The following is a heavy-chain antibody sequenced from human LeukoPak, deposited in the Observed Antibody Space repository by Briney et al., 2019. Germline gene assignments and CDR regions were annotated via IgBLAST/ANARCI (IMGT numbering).Heavy chain of an antibody. Sequence: GGSLRLSCVASGFTFSYHTVNWVRQAPGKGLEGVSSISSNGAYIYYADSARGRFTISRDNAKNSLYLQMNSLRAEDTAVYYCARDGGVCSSTSCSPDAFDIWGQGTMVTVSS. CDR3: ARDGGVCSSTSCSPDAFDI. V-gene: IGHV3-21*01. J-gene: IGHJ3*02. CDR2: ISSNGAYI. D-gene: IGHD2-2*01. CDR1: GFTFSYHT.